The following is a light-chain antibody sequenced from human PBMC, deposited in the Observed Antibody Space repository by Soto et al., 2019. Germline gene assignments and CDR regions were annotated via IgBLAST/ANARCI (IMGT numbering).Light chain of an antibody. J-gene: IGLJ1*01. V-gene: IGLV2-14*01. Sequence: QSALTQPASVSGSPGQSITISCTGTSSDVGGSNYVSWYQQHPGKAPKLIIYDVSNRPSGVSNRFSGSKSGNTASLTISGLQAEDEADYYCGSDTSSDTLYVFGTGTKVTVL. CDR2: DVS. CDR3: GSDTSSDTLYV. CDR1: SSDVGGSNY.